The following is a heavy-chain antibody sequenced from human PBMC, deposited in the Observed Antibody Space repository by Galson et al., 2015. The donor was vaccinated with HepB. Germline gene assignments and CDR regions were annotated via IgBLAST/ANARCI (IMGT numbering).Heavy chain of an antibody. CDR3: ARGIAAARAFDY. CDR1: GGSISSSNW. J-gene: IGHJ4*02. CDR2: IYHSGST. D-gene: IGHD6-13*01. Sequence: TLSLTCAVSGGSISSSNWWSWVRQPPVQGLEWIGEIYHSGSTNYNPSLKSRVTISVDKSKNQFSLKLSSVTAADTAVYYCARGIAAARAFDYWGQGTLVTVSS. V-gene: IGHV4-4*02.